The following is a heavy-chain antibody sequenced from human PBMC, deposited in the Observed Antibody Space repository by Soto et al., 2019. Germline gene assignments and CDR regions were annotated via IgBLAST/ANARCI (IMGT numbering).Heavy chain of an antibody. J-gene: IGHJ4*02. D-gene: IGHD6-19*01. CDR1: GCSISSSSYY. CDR2: IYYSGST. Sequence: PSETLSLTCTVSGCSISSSSYYWGWIRQPPGKGLEWIGSIYYSGSTYYNPSLKSRVTISVDTSKNQFSLKLSSVTAADTAVYYCVRVVLAGTMVDYWGQGTLATVSS. V-gene: IGHV4-39*01. CDR3: VRVVLAGTMVDY.